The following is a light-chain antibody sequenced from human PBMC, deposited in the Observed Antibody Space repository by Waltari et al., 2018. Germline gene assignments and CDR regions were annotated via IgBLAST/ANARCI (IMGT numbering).Light chain of an antibody. J-gene: IGKJ4*01. Sequence: DIQMTQSPSTLSASVGDRVIITCRASQSISKWLAWYQQKPGKAPNLLIYKASTLESGVPSSFSGSGAGTDFSLTISSLQPDDFATYYCQQYNSYSLLTFGGGTKIEIK. V-gene: IGKV1-5*03. CDR2: KAS. CDR1: QSISKW. CDR3: QQYNSYSLLT.